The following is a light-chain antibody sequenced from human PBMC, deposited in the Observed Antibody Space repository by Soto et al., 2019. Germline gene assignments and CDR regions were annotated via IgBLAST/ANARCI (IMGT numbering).Light chain of an antibody. Sequence: DIQMTQSQSFVSASVGDRVTITCLARQGISSWLAWYQHKPGRAPKLLIHAASSLESGVPSRFSGSGSGTDFTLTISSLQPEDFATYYCQQTTSFPLTVGGGTKVEIK. CDR1: QGISSW. J-gene: IGKJ4*01. CDR2: AAS. V-gene: IGKV1-12*01. CDR3: QQTTSFPLT.